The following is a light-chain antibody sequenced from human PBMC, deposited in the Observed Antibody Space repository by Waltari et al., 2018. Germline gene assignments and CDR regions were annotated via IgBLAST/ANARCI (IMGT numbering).Light chain of an antibody. CDR2: DVS. CDR1: SSDVGGYNY. CDR3: SSYTSSSNSVG. V-gene: IGLV2-14*03. Sequence: QSALTQPASVSGSPGQSITISCPGTSSDVGGYNYVSWYQQHPGKAPKLMIYDVSNRPAGVSNRFSGSKHCNKAFLTISGLQAADAADYYCSSYTSSSNSVGFCGGTKLTVL. J-gene: IGLJ2*01.